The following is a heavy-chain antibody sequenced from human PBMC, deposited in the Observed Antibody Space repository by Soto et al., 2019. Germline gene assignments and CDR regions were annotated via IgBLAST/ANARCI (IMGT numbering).Heavy chain of an antibody. J-gene: IGHJ4*02. CDR2: IRGDGGST. Sequence: GGSLRLSCAASGFTFSNYAMGWVRQAPGKGLEWVSSIRGDGGSTYSADSVKGRFTISRDNSKNTLNMQMNSLRAEDTAVYFCAKFRPEYGSGKFGSFDYWGQGTLVTVS. CDR1: GFTFSNYA. V-gene: IGHV3-23*01. CDR3: AKFRPEYGSGKFGSFDY. D-gene: IGHD3-10*01.